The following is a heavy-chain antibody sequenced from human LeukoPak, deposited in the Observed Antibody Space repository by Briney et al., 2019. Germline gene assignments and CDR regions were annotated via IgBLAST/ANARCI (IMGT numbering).Heavy chain of an antibody. Sequence: GGSLRLSCAASGFTFSSYWMSRVRQAPGKGLEWVANIKQDGSEKYYVDSVKGRFTISRDNAKNSLYLQMNSLRAEDTAVYYCARFSSSWYAGEPDYWGQGTLVTVSS. CDR3: ARFSSSWYAGEPDY. J-gene: IGHJ4*02. V-gene: IGHV3-7*01. D-gene: IGHD6-13*01. CDR2: IKQDGSEK. CDR1: GFTFSSYW.